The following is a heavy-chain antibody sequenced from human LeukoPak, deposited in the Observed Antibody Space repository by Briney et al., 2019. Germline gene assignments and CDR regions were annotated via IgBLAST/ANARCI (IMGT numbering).Heavy chain of an antibody. J-gene: IGHJ5*02. CDR3: AREGGSSSENWFDP. CDR2: IYYSGST. Sequence: PSETLSLTCTVSGGSISSYYWSWIRQPPGKGLEWIGYIYYSGSTNYNPSLKSRVTISVDTSKNQFSLKLSSVTAADTAAYYCAREGGSSSENWFDPWGQGTLVTVSS. CDR1: GGSISSYY. V-gene: IGHV4-59*01. D-gene: IGHD6-6*01.